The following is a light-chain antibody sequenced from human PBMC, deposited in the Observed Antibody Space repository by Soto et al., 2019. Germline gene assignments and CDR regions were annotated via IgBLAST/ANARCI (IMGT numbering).Light chain of an antibody. Sequence: DIQLTQSPSFLSASVGDRVTITCRASQDISRYLAWYQQKPGEAPKLLVYASSTLQSGVSSRFSGSGSGTEFTLIISSLQSEDSAVYYCQQYNSWLWTFGQGTKVDIK. CDR2: ASS. CDR1: QDISRY. CDR3: QQYNSWLWT. V-gene: IGKV1-9*01. J-gene: IGKJ1*01.